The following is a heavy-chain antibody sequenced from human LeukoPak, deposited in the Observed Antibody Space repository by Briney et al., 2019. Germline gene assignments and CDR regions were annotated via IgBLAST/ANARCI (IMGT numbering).Heavy chain of an antibody. Sequence: ASVKVSCKASGYTFTSYDINWLRQATGQALEWMGWMNPNSGNTGYAQKFQGRVTMTRNTSISTAYMELSSLRSEDTAVYYCARAFRRIGSGYPIDYWGQGTLVTVSS. CDR3: ARAFRRIGSGYPIDY. CDR2: MNPNSGNT. D-gene: IGHD5-12*01. CDR1: GYTFTSYD. V-gene: IGHV1-8*01. J-gene: IGHJ4*02.